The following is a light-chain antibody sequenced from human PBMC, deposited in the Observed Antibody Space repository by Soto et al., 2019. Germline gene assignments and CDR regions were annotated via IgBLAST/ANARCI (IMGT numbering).Light chain of an antibody. CDR2: SDN. V-gene: IGLV1-44*01. CDR1: TSNLGSSLIHWSSNIGSNT. Sequence: QSVLTQPPSASGTPGQRVTISCSGSTSNLGSSLIHWSSNIGSNTVNWYQQLPGTAPKLLIYSDNQRPSGVPDRFSGSKSGTSASLAISGLQSEDEADYYCAAWDDSLNGYVFGTGTKLTVL. J-gene: IGLJ1*01. CDR3: AAWDDSLNGYV.